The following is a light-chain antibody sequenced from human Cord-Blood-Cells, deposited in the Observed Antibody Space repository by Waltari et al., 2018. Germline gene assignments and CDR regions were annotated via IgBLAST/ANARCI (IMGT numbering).Light chain of an antibody. CDR2: QDS. CDR3: QAWDSSTVV. CDR1: KLGDKY. Sequence: SYELTKPPSVSVSPGQTASITCSGAKLGDKYACWSQQRPGQSPVLVIYQDSKRPSGIPERFSGSNSGNTATLTISGTQAMDEADYHCQAWDSSTVVFGGGTKLTVL. V-gene: IGLV3-1*01. J-gene: IGLJ2*01.